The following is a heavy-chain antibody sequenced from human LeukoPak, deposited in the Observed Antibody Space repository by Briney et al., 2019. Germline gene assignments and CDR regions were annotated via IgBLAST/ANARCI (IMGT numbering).Heavy chain of an antibody. CDR3: ARDFRYHDSSGYYSFDY. J-gene: IGHJ4*02. D-gene: IGHD3-22*01. CDR2: ISYDGSNK. V-gene: IGHV3-30-3*01. Sequence: TGGSLRLSCAASGFTFSSYAMHWVRQAPGKGLEWVTVISYDGSNKYYADSVKGRFTISRDNSKNTLYLQMNSLRDEDTAVYYCARDFRYHDSSGYYSFDYWGQGTLVTVSS. CDR1: GFTFSSYA.